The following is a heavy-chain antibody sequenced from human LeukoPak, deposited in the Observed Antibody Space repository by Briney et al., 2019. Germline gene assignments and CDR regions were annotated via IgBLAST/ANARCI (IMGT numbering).Heavy chain of an antibody. V-gene: IGHV3-21*04. Sequence: GGSLRLSCAASGFTFSSYSMDWVRQAPGKGLEWVSSISSSSSYIYYADSVKGRFTISRDNAKHSLYLQMNSLRAEDTAVYYCARSIRRDCDSTSCWAALDIWGQGTMVIVSS. J-gene: IGHJ3*02. CDR3: ARSIRRDCDSTSCWAALDI. CDR1: GFTFSSYS. CDR2: ISSSSSYI. D-gene: IGHD2-2*01.